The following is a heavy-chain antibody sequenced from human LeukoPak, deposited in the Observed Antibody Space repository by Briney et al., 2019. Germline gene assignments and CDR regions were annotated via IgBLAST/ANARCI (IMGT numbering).Heavy chain of an antibody. CDR3: AKDQGIAVALFDY. CDR1: GFTFSSYA. J-gene: IGHJ4*02. D-gene: IGHD6-19*01. Sequence: GGSLRLSCAASGFTFSSYAMHWVRQAPGKGLEWVAVISYDGSNKYYADSVKGRFTISRDNSKNTLYLQMNSLRAEDTAVYYCAKDQGIAVALFDYWGQGTLVTVSS. V-gene: IGHV3-30-3*01. CDR2: ISYDGSNK.